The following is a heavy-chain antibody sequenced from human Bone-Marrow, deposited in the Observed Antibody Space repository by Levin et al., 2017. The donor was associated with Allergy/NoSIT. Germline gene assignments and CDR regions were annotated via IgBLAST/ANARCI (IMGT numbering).Heavy chain of an antibody. V-gene: IGHV1-46*01. J-gene: IGHJ6*02. CDR3: ATFNTYYYYDSSGTLGMDV. D-gene: IGHD3-22*01. CDR1: GYTFTSYY. Sequence: ASVKVSCKASGYTFTSYYMHWVRQAPGQGLEWMGIINPSGGSTSYAQKFQGRVTMTRDTSTSTVYMELSSLRSEDTAVYYCATFNTYYYYDSSGTLGMDVWGQGTTVTVSS. CDR2: INPSGGST.